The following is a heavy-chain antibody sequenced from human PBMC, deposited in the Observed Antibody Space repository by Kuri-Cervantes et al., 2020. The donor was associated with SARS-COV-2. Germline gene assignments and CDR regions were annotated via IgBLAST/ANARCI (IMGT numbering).Heavy chain of an antibody. CDR2: ISGYNYNT. CDR1: GYSFTSYG. CDR3: VRVGQLVVISETSTLGYF. Sequence: ASVKISCKASGYSFTSYGIRWVRQAPGQGLEWMAWISGYNYNTRYAQIFEDRLTVTTDTSTGTAYMELRSLTADDTATYYCVRVGQLVVISETSTLGYFWGQGTRVTVSS. V-gene: IGHV1-18*01. J-gene: IGHJ4*02. D-gene: IGHD2-15*01.